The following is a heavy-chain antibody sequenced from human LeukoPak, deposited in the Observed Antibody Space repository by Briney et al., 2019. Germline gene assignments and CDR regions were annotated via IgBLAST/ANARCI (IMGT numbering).Heavy chain of an antibody. J-gene: IGHJ4*02. CDR3: VKGTNMYSSSPFGY. CDR2: ISGTGYDT. Sequence: PGGSLRLSCAASRFTFSSCAMSWVRQAPGKGLEWVSTISGTGYDTYYTDSVKGRFTISRGNSRNTLYLQLSSLRAEDTAVFYCVKGTNMYSSSPFGYWGQGTLVTVSS. D-gene: IGHD6-6*01. V-gene: IGHV3-23*01. CDR1: RFTFSSCA.